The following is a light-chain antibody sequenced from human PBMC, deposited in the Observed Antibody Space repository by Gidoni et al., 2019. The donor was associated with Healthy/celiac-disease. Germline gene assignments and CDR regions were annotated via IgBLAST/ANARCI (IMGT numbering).Light chain of an antibody. J-gene: IGKJ4*01. CDR3: QQRSNWPFT. Sequence: EIVLTHSPATLSLSPGERATLSCRASQSVSSYLAWYQQKPGQAPRLLIYDASNRATGIPARFSGSGSGTDFTLTISSLEPEDCAVYYCQQRSNWPFTFGGGTKVEIK. CDR2: DAS. CDR1: QSVSSY. V-gene: IGKV3-11*01.